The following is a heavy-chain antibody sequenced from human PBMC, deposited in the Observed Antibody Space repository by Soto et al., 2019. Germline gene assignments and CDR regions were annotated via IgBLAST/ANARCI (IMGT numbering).Heavy chain of an antibody. V-gene: IGHV3-21*01. CDR2: ISSSSRYI. J-gene: IGHJ4*02. CDR1: GFTFSSYS. D-gene: IGHD5-12*01. Sequence: EVQLVESGGGLVKPGGSLRLSCAASGFTFSSYSMNWVRQAPGKGLEWVSSISSSSRYIYYADSVKGRFTISRDNAKNSLYLQMNSLRAEDTAVYYCARAPHRADRYSGYDNPAYFDYWGQGTLVTVSS. CDR3: ARAPHRADRYSGYDNPAYFDY.